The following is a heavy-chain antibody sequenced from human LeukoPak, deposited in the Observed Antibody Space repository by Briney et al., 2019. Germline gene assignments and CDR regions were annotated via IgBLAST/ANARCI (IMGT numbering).Heavy chain of an antibody. CDR3: ARDRDYYDSSGVGYFDY. V-gene: IGHV3-7*03. J-gene: IGHJ4*02. D-gene: IGHD3-22*01. CDR2: IKQDGSEK. CDR1: GFTFSSYW. Sequence: GGSLRLSCAAYGFTFSSYWMGWVRQAPGKGLEWVANIKQDGSEKYYVDSVKGRFTISRDNAKNSLYLQMNSLRAEDTAVYYCARDRDYYDSSGVGYFDYWGQGTLVTVSS.